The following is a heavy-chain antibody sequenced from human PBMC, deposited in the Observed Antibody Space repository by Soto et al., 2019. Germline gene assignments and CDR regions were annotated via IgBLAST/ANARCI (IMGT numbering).Heavy chain of an antibody. CDR3: AREVEVAANPYGMDV. D-gene: IGHD2-15*01. V-gene: IGHV3-30-3*01. CDR1: GFTFSSYA. Sequence: QVQLVESGGGVVQPGRSLRLSCAASGFTFSSYAMHWVRQAPGKGLEWVAVISYDGSNKYYADSVKGRFTISRDNSKNTLYLQMYSLRAEDTAVYYYAREVEVAANPYGMDVWGQGTTVTVSS. J-gene: IGHJ6*02. CDR2: ISYDGSNK.